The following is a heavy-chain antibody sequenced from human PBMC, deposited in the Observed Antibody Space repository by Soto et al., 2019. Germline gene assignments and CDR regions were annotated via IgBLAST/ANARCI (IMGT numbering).Heavy chain of an antibody. CDR1: GYTFTSYG. J-gene: IGHJ4*02. Sequence: ASVKVSCKASGYTFTSYGISWVRQAPGQGLEWIGWISAYNGNTNYAQKLQGRVTMTTDTSTSTAYMELRSLRSDDTAVYYCARDRIIAAAFHFDYWGQGTMVTVYS. CDR3: ARDRIIAAAFHFDY. CDR2: ISAYNGNT. D-gene: IGHD6-13*01. V-gene: IGHV1-18*04.